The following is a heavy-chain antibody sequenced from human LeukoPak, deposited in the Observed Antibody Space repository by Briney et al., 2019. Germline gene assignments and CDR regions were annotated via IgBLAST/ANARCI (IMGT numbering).Heavy chain of an antibody. D-gene: IGHD6-19*01. CDR3: AKEGPYSSGWYPDAFDI. V-gene: IGHV3-23*01. CDR1: GFNFGSYY. J-gene: IGHJ3*02. Sequence: GGSLRLSCAASGFNFGSYYMTWVRQAPGKGLEWVSVISDSGDNTYYADSVKGRFTVSRDNSRDTLYLQMNSLRAEDTALYYCAKEGPYSSGWYPDAFDIWGQGTMVTVSS. CDR2: ISDSGDNT.